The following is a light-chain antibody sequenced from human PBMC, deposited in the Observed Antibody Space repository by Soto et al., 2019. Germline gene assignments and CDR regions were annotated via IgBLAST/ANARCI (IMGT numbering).Light chain of an antibody. J-gene: IGLJ2*01. CDR3: QSYDSSLSGSV. Sequence: QSVLTQPPSVSRAPGQRVTISCTGSSSNIGAGYDVHWYQQLPGTAPKLLIYGNSNRPSGVPDRFSRSKSGTSASLAITGLQAEDEADCYCQSYDSSLSGSVFGGGTKLTVL. CDR2: GNS. V-gene: IGLV1-40*01. CDR1: SSNIGAGYD.